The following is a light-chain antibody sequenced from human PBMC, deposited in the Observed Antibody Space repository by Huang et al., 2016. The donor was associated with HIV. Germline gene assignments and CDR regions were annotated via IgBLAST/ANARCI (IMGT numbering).Light chain of an antibody. CDR3: QQYGTLPYT. J-gene: IGKJ2*01. Sequence: LSCRASQGVHNSYLAWYQQKPGQAPRLLIFGASNRATGVPHRFRGSESGTDFTLTISGLDPEDFAVYYCQQYGTLPYTFGQGTKLEI. V-gene: IGKV3-20*01. CDR1: QGVHNSY. CDR2: GAS.